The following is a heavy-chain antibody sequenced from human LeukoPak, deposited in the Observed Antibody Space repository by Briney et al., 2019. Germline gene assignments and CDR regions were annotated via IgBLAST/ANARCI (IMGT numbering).Heavy chain of an antibody. CDR3: ARAPVLRFLEWLFFDY. V-gene: IGHV4-30-2*01. CDR2: IYHSGST. J-gene: IGHJ4*02. Sequence: SETLSLTCAVSGGSISSGGYSWSWIRQPPGKGLEWIGYIYHSGSTYYNPSLKSRVTISVDRSKNQFSLKLSSVTAADTAAYYCARAPVLRFLEWLFFDYWGQGTLVTVSS. CDR1: GGSISSGGYS. D-gene: IGHD3-3*01.